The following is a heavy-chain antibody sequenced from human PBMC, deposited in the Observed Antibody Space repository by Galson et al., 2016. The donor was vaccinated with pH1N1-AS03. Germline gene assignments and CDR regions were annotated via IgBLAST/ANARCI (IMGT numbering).Heavy chain of an antibody. V-gene: IGHV1-8*02. CDR3: ATSGRKNMNYFDNSGS. D-gene: IGHD6-19*01. CDR1: GYTFTNYD. Sequence: SVKVSCKASGYTFTNYDINWVRQATGRGFEWMGWMNPGSSGAGYAQKFQGRVAMTRNTAITTAYMELSGLTPEDTATYYCATSGRKNMNYFDNSGSWGQGTLVSVSS. J-gene: IGHJ5*02. CDR2: MNPGSSGA.